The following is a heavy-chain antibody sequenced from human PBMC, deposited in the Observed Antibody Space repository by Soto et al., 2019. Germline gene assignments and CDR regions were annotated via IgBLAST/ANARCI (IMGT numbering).Heavy chain of an antibody. CDR3: ARGGLLWFGELSHYFDY. CDR1: GGSISSYY. Sequence: SETLSLTCTVSGGSISSYYWSWIRQPPGMGLEWIGYIYYSGSTNYNPSLKSRVTISVDTSKNQFSLKLSSVTAADTAVYYCARGGLLWFGELSHYFDYWGQGTLVTVS. J-gene: IGHJ4*02. CDR2: IYYSGST. D-gene: IGHD3-10*01. V-gene: IGHV4-59*01.